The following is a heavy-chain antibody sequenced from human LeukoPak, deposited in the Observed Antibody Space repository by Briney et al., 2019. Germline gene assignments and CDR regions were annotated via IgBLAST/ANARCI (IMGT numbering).Heavy chain of an antibody. CDR2: ISGRGDST. Sequence: GGSLRLPCAASGFTFRSYAMTWVRQAPGKGLEWVSTISGRGDSTYYADSVKGRFTISRDNSKNTLYLQMNSLRADDTAVYYCAKDKSGYSGGWSFDYWGQGTLVTVSS. V-gene: IGHV3-23*01. J-gene: IGHJ4*02. D-gene: IGHD6-19*01. CDR3: AKDKSGYSGGWSFDY. CDR1: GFTFRSYA.